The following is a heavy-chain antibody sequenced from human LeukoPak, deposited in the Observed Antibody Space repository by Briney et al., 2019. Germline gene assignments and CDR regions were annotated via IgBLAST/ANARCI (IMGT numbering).Heavy chain of an antibody. V-gene: IGHV1-69*06. CDR2: IIPIFGTA. CDR1: GGTFSSYA. D-gene: IGHD3-10*01. J-gene: IGHJ5*02. Sequence: GASVKVSCKASGGTFSSYAISWVRQAPGQGLEWMGGIIPIFGTANYAQKFQGRVTITADKSTSTAYMELSSLRSEDTAVYYCARSPALNYYGSDNWFDPWGQGTLVTVSS. CDR3: ARSPALNYYGSDNWFDP.